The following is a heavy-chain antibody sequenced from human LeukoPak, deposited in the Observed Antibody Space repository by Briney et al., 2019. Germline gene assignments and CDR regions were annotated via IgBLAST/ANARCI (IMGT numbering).Heavy chain of an antibody. Sequence: PGGSLRLSCAASGFTFDDYAMNWVRQAPGKGLEWVSYISSSDGTIYYADSVKGRFTISRDNAKNSLYLQMNSLRAGDTAVYYCARTIEMATISYFDYWGQGTLVTVSS. CDR2: ISSSDGTI. D-gene: IGHD5-24*01. J-gene: IGHJ4*02. V-gene: IGHV3-48*03. CDR1: GFTFDDYA. CDR3: ARTIEMATISYFDY.